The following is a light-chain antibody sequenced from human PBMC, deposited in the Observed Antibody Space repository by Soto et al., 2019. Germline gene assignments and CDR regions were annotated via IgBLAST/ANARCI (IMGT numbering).Light chain of an antibody. CDR3: SSYTSSSTVV. CDR1: SSDVGGYNY. V-gene: IGLV2-14*01. J-gene: IGLJ1*01. CDR2: EVS. Sequence: QSALTQPASVSGSPGQSITISCTGTSSDVGGYNYVSWYQHHPGKAPKLIIYEVSNRPSGASNRFSGSKSGNTASLTISGLLADDEADYYCSSYTSSSTVVFGIGTKLTVL.